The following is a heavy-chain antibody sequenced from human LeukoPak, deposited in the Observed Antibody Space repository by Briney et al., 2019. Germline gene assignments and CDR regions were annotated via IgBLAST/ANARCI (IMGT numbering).Heavy chain of an antibody. CDR3: AKEKTVTSTPFDY. Sequence: PGGSLRLSCAASAFSLDDYAMQWVRQAPGKGLEWVSLNSGDGGSTYYADSVEGRFTISRDNSKNSLYLQMNSLRTEDTALYYCAKEKTVTSTPFDYWGQGTLVTVSS. J-gene: IGHJ4*02. CDR2: NSGDGGST. V-gene: IGHV3-43*02. CDR1: AFSLDDYA. D-gene: IGHD4-11*01.